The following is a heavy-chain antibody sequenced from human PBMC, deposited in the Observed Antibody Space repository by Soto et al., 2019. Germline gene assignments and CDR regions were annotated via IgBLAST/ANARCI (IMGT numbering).Heavy chain of an antibody. CDR3: ANYRTMSPVAFDI. CDR1: GYTSTNYD. V-gene: IGHV1-8*01. J-gene: IGHJ3*02. D-gene: IGHD3-10*01. CDR2: INPNSGNT. Sequence: ASVKVSCKASGYTSTNYDIEWVRQATGQGLEWMGWINPNSGNTGYGQKFQGRVTLTRNTSISTAYMELSSLRSEDTAVYYCANYRTMSPVAFDIWGQGTMVTVSS.